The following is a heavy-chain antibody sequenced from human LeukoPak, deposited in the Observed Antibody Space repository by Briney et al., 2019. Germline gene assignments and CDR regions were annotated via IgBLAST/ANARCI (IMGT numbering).Heavy chain of an antibody. D-gene: IGHD3-10*01. J-gene: IGHJ6*03. CDR2: ISAYNGNT. CDR3: ASYRITMVRGVIIRDYYYYMDV. V-gene: IGHV1-18*01. CDR1: GYTFTSYG. Sequence: ASVKVSCKASGYTFTSYGISWVRQAPGQGLEWMGWISAYNGNTNYAQKLQGRVTMTTDTSTSTAYMELRSLRSDDTAVYYCASYRITMVRGVIIRDYYYYMDVWGKGTTVTVSS.